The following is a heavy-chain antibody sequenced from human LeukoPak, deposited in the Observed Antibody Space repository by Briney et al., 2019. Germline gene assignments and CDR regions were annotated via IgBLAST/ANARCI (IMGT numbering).Heavy chain of an antibody. CDR2: LYNGGST. Sequence: SETLSLTCTVSGGSISSYSWIWIRQPPGKGLEWIGYLYNGGSTSYNPSLKSRVTVSVGTSKNQFSLRLSSVTAADTAVYYCARHSESGWFDPWGQGTLVTVSS. CDR1: GGSISSYS. V-gene: IGHV4-59*08. J-gene: IGHJ5*02. D-gene: IGHD3-10*01. CDR3: ARHSESGWFDP.